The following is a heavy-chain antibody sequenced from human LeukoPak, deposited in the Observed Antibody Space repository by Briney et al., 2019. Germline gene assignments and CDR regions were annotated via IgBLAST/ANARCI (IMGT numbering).Heavy chain of an antibody. CDR1: GGSISSYY. CDR2: IYYSGST. V-gene: IGHV4-59*01. J-gene: IGHJ6*02. CDR3: ARGGRYYYYGMDV. Sequence: SQTLSLTCTVSGGSISSYYWSWSRQRPGKGQERIGYIYYSGSTNYNPPLKSRVTISVDTSKNQFSLKLSSVTAADTAVYYCARGGRYYYYGMDVWGQGTTVTVSS.